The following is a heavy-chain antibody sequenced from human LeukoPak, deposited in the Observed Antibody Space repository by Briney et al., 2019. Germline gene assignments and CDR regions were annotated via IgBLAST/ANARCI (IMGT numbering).Heavy chain of an antibody. V-gene: IGHV3-30-3*01. CDR2: ISYDGSNK. D-gene: IGHD3-10*01. J-gene: IGHJ4*02. CDR3: ARDPAYYGSGSYGGDY. CDR1: GLTFSNYA. Sequence: GGSLRLSCAVSGLTFSNYAMHWVRQAPGKGLEWVAVISYDGSNKYYADSVKGRFTISRDNSKNTLYLQMNSLRAEDTAVYYCARDPAYYGSGSYGGDYWGQGTLVTVSS.